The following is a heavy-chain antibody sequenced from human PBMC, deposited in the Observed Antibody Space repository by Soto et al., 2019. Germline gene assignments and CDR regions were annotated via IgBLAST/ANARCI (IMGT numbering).Heavy chain of an antibody. CDR2: ISAYNGNT. CDR3: ARGRVMVYDYGAQGMDV. J-gene: IGHJ6*02. D-gene: IGHD2-8*01. V-gene: IGHV1-18*01. CDR1: GYTFTSYG. Sequence: QVQLVQSGAEVKKPGASVKVSCKASGYTFTSYGISWVRQAPGQGLEWMGWISAYNGNTNYAQKLQGRVTMTTDTSTSTAYMELRSRRSDDTAVYYCARGRVMVYDYGAQGMDVWGQGTTVTVSS.